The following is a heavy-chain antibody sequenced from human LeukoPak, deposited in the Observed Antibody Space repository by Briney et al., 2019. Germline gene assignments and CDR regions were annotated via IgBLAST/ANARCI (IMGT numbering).Heavy chain of an antibody. CDR3: ARGDLSYYYSSGYYYPFDY. CDR2: ISGSGDFA. V-gene: IGHV3-23*01. CDR1: GFTFSSYA. J-gene: IGHJ4*02. D-gene: IGHD3-22*01. Sequence: PRGSLRLSCAASGFTFSSYAMSWVRQAPGKGLEWVSAISGSGDFAYYADSVKGRFTISRDNAKNTLYLQMNSLRAEDTAVYYCARGDLSYYYSSGYYYPFDYWGQGTLVTVSS.